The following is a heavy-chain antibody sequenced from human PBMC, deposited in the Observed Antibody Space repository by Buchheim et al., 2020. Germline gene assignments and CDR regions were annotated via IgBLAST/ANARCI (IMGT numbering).Heavy chain of an antibody. CDR3: ANARLRAFQDKRNFDY. J-gene: IGHJ4*02. Sequence: EVQLLESGGGLVQPGGSLRLSCAASGFTFSSYAMSWVRQAPGKGLEWVSAISGSGGSTYYADSVKGRFTISRDNSKNKLYMQMNSLRAEDTAVYYCANARLRAFQDKRNFDYWGQGTL. D-gene: IGHD5-12*01. CDR1: GFTFSSYA. V-gene: IGHV3-23*01. CDR2: ISGSGGST.